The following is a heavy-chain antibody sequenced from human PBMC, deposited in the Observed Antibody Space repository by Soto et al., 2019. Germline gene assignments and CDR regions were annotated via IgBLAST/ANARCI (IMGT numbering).Heavy chain of an antibody. CDR1: GGSFKSHT. V-gene: IGHV1-69*12. J-gene: IGHJ6*02. Sequence: QVQLVQSGAEVKKPGSSVKVSCRASGGSFKSHTISWVRQAPGQGLEWMGGIMPMFGVTNYARKFQGRLTMTANESTTTAYMEVSSLTSEDTAVYYCAGEGVTASMSMPWMGDHYYGLDVWGQGTTVIVSS. CDR3: AGEGVTASMSMPWMGDHYYGLDV. CDR2: IMPMFGVT. D-gene: IGHD1-26*01.